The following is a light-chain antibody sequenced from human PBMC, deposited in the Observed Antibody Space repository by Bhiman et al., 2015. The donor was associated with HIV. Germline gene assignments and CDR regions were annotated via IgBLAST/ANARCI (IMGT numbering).Light chain of an antibody. CDR3: QLLDSSRNVV. Sequence: GPGKTARITCGGNNIGSKSVHWYQRKPGQAPVLVIYYDSDRPSGIPERFSGSNSGNTATLTITRVESGDDADYYCQLLDSSRNVVFGGGTKLTVL. J-gene: IGLJ2*01. V-gene: IGLV3-21*04. CDR2: YDS. CDR1: NIGSKS.